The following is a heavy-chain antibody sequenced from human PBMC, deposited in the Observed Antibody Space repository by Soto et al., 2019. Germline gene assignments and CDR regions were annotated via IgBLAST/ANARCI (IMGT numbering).Heavy chain of an antibody. D-gene: IGHD6-13*01. Sequence: GGSLRLSCAASGFTFSSYAMHWVRQAPGKGLEWVAVISYDGSNKYYADSVKGRFTISRDNSKNTLYLQMNSLRAEDTAVYCCARSQLIAAAGDHALGYWGQGTLVTVSS. CDR2: ISYDGSNK. CDR3: ARSQLIAAAGDHALGY. CDR1: GFTFSSYA. J-gene: IGHJ4*02. V-gene: IGHV3-30-3*01.